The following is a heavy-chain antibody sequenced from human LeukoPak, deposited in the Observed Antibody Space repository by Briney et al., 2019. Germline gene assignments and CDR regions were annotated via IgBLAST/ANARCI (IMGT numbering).Heavy chain of an antibody. V-gene: IGHV3-21*01. CDR3: ARDLSLVVAGDAFDI. CDR2: ISSSSSYI. Sequence: PGGSLRLSCAASGFTFSSYSVNWVRQAPGKGLEWVSSISSSSSYIYYADSVEGRFTISRDNAKNSLYLQMNSLRAEDTAVYYCARDLSLVVAGDAFDIWGQGTMVTVSS. J-gene: IGHJ3*02. CDR1: GFTFSSYS.